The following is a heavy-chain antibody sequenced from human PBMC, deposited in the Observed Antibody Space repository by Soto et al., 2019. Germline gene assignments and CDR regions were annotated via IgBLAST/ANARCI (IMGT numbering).Heavy chain of an antibody. J-gene: IGHJ4*02. CDR3: ATPFGSGWPLDY. Sequence: ASVKVSCKASGCTFTSYGISWVRQAPGQGLEWMGWISAYNGNTNYAQKLQGRVTMTEDTSTDTAYMELSSLRSEDTAVYYCATPFGSGWPLDYWGQGTLVTVSS. D-gene: IGHD6-19*01. V-gene: IGHV1-18*01. CDR2: ISAYNGNT. CDR1: GCTFTSYG.